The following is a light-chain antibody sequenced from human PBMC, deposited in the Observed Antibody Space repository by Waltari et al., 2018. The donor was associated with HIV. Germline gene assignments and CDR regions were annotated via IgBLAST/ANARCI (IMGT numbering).Light chain of an antibody. CDR2: DVN. CDR1: NSDVGGYNS. CDR3: NSYASGSTLV. Sequence: QSALTQPASVSGSPGQSITISCTGTNSDVGGYNSVSWYQQHPDKAPTLLIYDVNKRPSGSSNRFSGSKSGNTASLTISRLQTEDEADYYCNSYASGSTLVFGTG. V-gene: IGLV2-14*03. J-gene: IGLJ1*01.